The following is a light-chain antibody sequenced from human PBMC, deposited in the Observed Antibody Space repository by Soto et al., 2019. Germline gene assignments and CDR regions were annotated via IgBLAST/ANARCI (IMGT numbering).Light chain of an antibody. Sequence: EIVLTQSPATLSLSPGERATLSCRASQSVSSYLAWYQQKPGQAPRLLIYDVSNRATGIPARFSGSGSGTDFTLTISSLEPEDFAVYYWQQRSNWPPSFGPGTKVDIK. CDR3: QQRSNWPPS. J-gene: IGKJ3*01. CDR2: DVS. V-gene: IGKV3-11*01. CDR1: QSVSSY.